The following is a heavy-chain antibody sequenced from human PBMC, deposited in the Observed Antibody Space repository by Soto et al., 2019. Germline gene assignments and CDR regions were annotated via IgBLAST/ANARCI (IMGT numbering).Heavy chain of an antibody. CDR1: GYALTSYG. Sequence: ASVKVSCKASGYALTSYGISWVRQAPGQGLEWMGWISAYNGNTNYAQKLQGRVTMTTNTSMSTAYMELRSLRSEDTAVYYCARGLIDILTGYHCDAHDIWGQGTMVTGSS. CDR3: ARGLIDILTGYHCDAHDI. D-gene: IGHD3-9*01. V-gene: IGHV1-18*01. CDR2: ISAYNGNT. J-gene: IGHJ3*02.